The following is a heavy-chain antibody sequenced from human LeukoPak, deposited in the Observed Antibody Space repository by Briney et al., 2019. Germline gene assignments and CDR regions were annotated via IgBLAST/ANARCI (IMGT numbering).Heavy chain of an antibody. Sequence: GRSLRLSCAASGFTFSSYAMHWVRQAPGKGLEWVAVISYDGSNKYYADSVKGRFTISRDNSKNTLYLQMNSLRAEDTAVYYCARDPETYYGSGSYTGGYFDYWGQGTLVTVSS. CDR2: ISYDGSNK. CDR3: ARDPETYYGSGSYTGGYFDY. V-gene: IGHV3-30-3*01. J-gene: IGHJ4*02. D-gene: IGHD3-10*01. CDR1: GFTFSSYA.